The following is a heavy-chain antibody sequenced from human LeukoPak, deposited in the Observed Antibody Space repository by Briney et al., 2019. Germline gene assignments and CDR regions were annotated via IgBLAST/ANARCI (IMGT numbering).Heavy chain of an antibody. CDR3: GRNTYRLGERLPFDA. CDR1: GGSISSSSYY. J-gene: IGHJ5*02. D-gene: IGHD5-12*01. V-gene: IGHV4-39*01. CDR2: MHYIGSS. Sequence: KPPQTMSLTCTVSGGSISSSSYYWGWLRQPPGKGREWSGGMHYIGSSYYNPSLKSRVTISIDTSKNQFSQNLSFVIAASAVVYYSGRNTYRLGERLPFDAWGRGTLVTVSS.